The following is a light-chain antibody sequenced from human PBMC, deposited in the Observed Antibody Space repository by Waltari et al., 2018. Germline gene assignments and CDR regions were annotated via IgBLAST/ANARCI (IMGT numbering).Light chain of an antibody. J-gene: IGKJ1*01. CDR2: GAS. V-gene: IGKV3-20*01. CDR1: QSVGRY. CDR3: QKYEALPAT. Sequence: RATLSGRASQSVGRYLAWYQQKPGQAPRLLIYGASTRATGIPDRFSGSGSGTDFSLIISRLEPEDFAVYFCQKYEALPATFGQGTKVEIK.